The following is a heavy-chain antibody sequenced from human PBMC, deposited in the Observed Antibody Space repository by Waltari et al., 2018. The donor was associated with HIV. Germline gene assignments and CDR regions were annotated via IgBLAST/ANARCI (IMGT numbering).Heavy chain of an antibody. D-gene: IGHD5-12*01. V-gene: IGHV1-46*01. Sequence: QVQLVQSGAEVKKPGASVKVSCKASGYTFTSYYMHWVRQAPGQGLEWMGIINPGGGSTRYAQKCQGRVTMTRDTSRSTGYMELSSLRSEDTAVYYCARVGTGGGRWLSTHDWGQGTLVTVSS. CDR3: ARVGTGGGRWLSTHD. CDR2: INPGGGST. J-gene: IGHJ4*02. CDR1: GYTFTSYY.